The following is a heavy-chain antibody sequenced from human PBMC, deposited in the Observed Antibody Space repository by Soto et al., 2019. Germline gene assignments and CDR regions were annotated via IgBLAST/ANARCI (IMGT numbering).Heavy chain of an antibody. CDR3: ARRKDYPSPVVFDS. J-gene: IGHJ4*02. CDR2: IFPSDSET. V-gene: IGHV5-51*01. CDR1: GCNYDTYW. Sequence: PGGSLKISCKGSGCNYDTYWIAWVRQMPGKGLEWMGVIFPSDSETRYSPSFQGQVTMSADKSISTAYLQWSSLKTSDTAMYYCARRKDYPSPVVFDSWGRGTLVTVSS. D-gene: IGHD4-17*01.